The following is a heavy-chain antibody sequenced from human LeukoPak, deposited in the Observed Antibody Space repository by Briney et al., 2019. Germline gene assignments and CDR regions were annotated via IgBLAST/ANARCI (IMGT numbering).Heavy chain of an antibody. CDR3: ASLGATTLFGSY. CDR1: GFTFSSYS. CDR2: ISSSSSYI. D-gene: IGHD1-26*01. J-gene: IGHJ4*02. V-gene: IGHV3-21*01. Sequence: GGSLRLSCAASGFTFSSYSMNWVRQAPGKGLEWVSSISSSSSYIYYADSVKGRFTISRDNAKNSLYLQMNSLRAEDTAVYYCASLGATTLFGSYWGQGTLVSVAS.